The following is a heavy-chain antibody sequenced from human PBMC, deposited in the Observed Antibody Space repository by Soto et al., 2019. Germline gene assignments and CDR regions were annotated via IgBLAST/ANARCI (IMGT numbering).Heavy chain of an antibody. V-gene: IGHV1-69*01. Sequence: QVQLVQSGAEVKKPGSSVKVSCQASGGFFSSNAISWVRQAPGQGLEWMGGILPIFHTTHYAQKFQGRVTITADESTSTAYMELSSLKSEHTALYYCATGGRGYSSAPRFYFEYWGQGTLVPVPS. CDR1: GGFFSSNA. J-gene: IGHJ4*02. CDR2: ILPIFHTT. D-gene: IGHD5-18*01. CDR3: ATGGRGYSSAPRFYFEY.